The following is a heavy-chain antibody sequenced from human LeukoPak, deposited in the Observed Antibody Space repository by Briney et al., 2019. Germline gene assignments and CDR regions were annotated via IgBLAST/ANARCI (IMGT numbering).Heavy chain of an antibody. CDR2: IYSGGDT. CDR1: GFTFSSYA. CDR3: SRIYS. Sequence: GGSLRLSCAASGFTFSSYAMSWVRQAPGKGLEWVSVIYSGGDTFYGDSVKGRFTISRDNSKNTAYLQMNSLRAEDTGVYFCSRIYSWGQGTLVTVSS. V-gene: IGHV3-66*01. J-gene: IGHJ4*02.